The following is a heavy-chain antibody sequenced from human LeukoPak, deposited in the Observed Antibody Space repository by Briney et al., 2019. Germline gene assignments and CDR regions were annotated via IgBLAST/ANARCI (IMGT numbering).Heavy chain of an antibody. Sequence: PSETLSLTCAVYGGSFSGYYWSWIRQPPGKGLEWIGSIYYSGSTYYNPSLKSRVTISVDTSKNQFSLKLSSVTAADTAVYYCARGGPTHLGRYGVAVAGNFDYWGQGTLVTVSS. CDR3: ARGGPTHLGRYGVAVAGNFDY. CDR2: IYYSGST. J-gene: IGHJ4*02. V-gene: IGHV4-34*01. CDR1: GGSFSGYY. D-gene: IGHD6-19*01.